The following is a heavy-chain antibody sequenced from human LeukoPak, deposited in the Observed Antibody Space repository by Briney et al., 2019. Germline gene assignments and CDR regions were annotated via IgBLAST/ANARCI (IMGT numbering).Heavy chain of an antibody. CDR2: IITIIGIA. CDR3: ARDAGGGWYSVY. Sequence: ASVKVSCKASGGTFSSYTIGWVRQAPGQGLEWMGRIITIIGIANYAQKFQGRVTITADKSTSTAYMELSSLRSEDTAVYYCARDAGGGWYSVYWGQGTLVTVSS. J-gene: IGHJ4*02. V-gene: IGHV1-69*04. D-gene: IGHD6-19*01. CDR1: GGTFSSYT.